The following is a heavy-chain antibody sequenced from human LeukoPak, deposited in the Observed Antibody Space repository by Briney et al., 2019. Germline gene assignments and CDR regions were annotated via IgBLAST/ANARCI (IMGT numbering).Heavy chain of an antibody. CDR2: IIPIFGTA. V-gene: IGHV1-69*05. D-gene: IGHD5-18*01. J-gene: IGHJ4*02. CDR3: ARDYSYAENRDY. CDR1: GGTFSSYA. Sequence: SVKVSCKASGGTFSSYAISWVRQAPGQGLEWMARIIPIFGTANYAQKFQGRVTITTDESTSTAYMELSSLRSEDTAVYYCARDYSYAENRDYWGQGTLVTVSS.